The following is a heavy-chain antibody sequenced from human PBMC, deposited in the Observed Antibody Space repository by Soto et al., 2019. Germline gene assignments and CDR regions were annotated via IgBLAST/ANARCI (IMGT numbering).Heavy chain of an antibody. CDR2: IYYSGST. Sequence: QVQLQESGPGLVKPSETLSLTCTVSGGSISSYYWSWIRQPPGKGLEWLGYIYYSGSTNYNPSLKXRXTXXVDTSKNRFSLKLSSVTAADTAVYYCARGGGSPDYWGQGTLVTVSS. CDR1: GGSISSYY. CDR3: ARGGGSPDY. J-gene: IGHJ4*02. V-gene: IGHV4-59*01. D-gene: IGHD1-26*01.